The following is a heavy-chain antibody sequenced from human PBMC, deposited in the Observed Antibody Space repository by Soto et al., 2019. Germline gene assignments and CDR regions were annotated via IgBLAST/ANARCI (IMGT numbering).Heavy chain of an antibody. D-gene: IGHD3-22*01. V-gene: IGHV1-24*01. CDR2: FDPEDGET. J-gene: IGHJ3*02. CDR3: ATQTHYYDSSGYYVGAFDI. Sequence: ASVKVSCKVSGYTLTELSMHWVRQAPGKGLEWMGGFDPEDGETIYAQKFQGRVTMTEDTSTDTAYMELSSLRSEDTAVYYCATQTHYYDSSGYYVGAFDIWGQGTMVTVSS. CDR1: GYTLTELS.